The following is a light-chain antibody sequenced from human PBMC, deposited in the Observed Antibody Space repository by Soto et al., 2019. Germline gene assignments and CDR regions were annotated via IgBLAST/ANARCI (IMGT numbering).Light chain of an antibody. J-gene: IGLJ2*01. CDR2: EVS. CDR3: SSYTSNSTLVA. CDR1: SSDVGGYNY. Sequence: QSALTQPASVSGSPGQSITISCTGTSSDVGGYNYVSWYHQHPGKAPKLLIYEVSNRPSGVSNRFSGSKSGNTASLTISGLQAEDEADYYCSSYTSNSTLVAFGGGTKLTVL. V-gene: IGLV2-14*01.